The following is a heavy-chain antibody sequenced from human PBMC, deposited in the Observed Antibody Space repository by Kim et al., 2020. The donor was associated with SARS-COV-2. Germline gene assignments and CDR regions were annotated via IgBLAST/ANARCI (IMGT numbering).Heavy chain of an antibody. CDR2: IYYSGST. V-gene: IGHV4-39*02. Sequence: SETLSLTCTVSGGSISSSSYYWGWIRQPPGKGLKWIGSIYYSGSTYYNPTLKSRVTISVDKSKNHFSLKLSSVTAADTAVYYCARLQGWIQRWYFDYWG. D-gene: IGHD5-18*01. CDR3: ARLQGWIQRWYFDY. CDR1: GGSISSSSYY. J-gene: IGHJ4*01.